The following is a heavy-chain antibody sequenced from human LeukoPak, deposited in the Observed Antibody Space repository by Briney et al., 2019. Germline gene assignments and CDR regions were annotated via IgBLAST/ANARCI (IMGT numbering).Heavy chain of an antibody. CDR1: GFTLSSNY. CDR2: IYSGGST. V-gene: IGHV3-53*01. J-gene: IGHJ6*02. Sequence: GGSLRLSCAASGFTLSSNYMSWVRQAPGKGLEWVSVIYSGGSTYYADSVKGRFTISRDNSKNTLYLQMNSLRAEDTAVYYCARDLVAPYGMDVWGQGTTVTVSS. CDR3: ARDLVAPYGMDV. D-gene: IGHD5-12*01.